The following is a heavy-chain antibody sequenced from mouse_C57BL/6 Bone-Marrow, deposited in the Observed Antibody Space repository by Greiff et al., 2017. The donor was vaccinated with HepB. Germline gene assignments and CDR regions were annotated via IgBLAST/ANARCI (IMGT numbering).Heavy chain of an antibody. V-gene: IGHV1-81*01. Sequence: QVQLQQSGAELARPGASVKLSCKASGYTFTSYGISWVKQRTGQGLEWIGEIYPRSGNTYYNEKFKGKATLTADKSSSTAYMELRSLTSEDSAFYFCARSNYYGSSYEDAMDYWGQGTSVTVSS. CDR3: ARSNYYGSSYEDAMDY. CDR2: IYPRSGNT. D-gene: IGHD1-1*01. CDR1: GYTFTSYG. J-gene: IGHJ4*01.